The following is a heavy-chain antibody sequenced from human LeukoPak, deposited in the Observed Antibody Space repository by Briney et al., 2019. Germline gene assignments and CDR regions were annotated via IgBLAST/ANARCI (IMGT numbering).Heavy chain of an antibody. CDR3: AKDRRASPIVVVVAAYDY. V-gene: IGHV3-23*01. D-gene: IGHD2-15*01. CDR1: GFTFSSYA. CDR2: ISGSGGST. J-gene: IGHJ4*02. Sequence: GGSLRLSCAASGFTFSSYAMSWVRQAPGKGLEWVSVISGSGGSTYYADSVKGRFTISRDNSKNTLYLQMNSLRAEDTAVYYCAKDRRASPIVVVVAAYDYWGQGTLVTVSS.